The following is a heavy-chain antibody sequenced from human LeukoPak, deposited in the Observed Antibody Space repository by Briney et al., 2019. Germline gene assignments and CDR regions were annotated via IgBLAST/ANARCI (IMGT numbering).Heavy chain of an antibody. CDR2: IYHSGST. V-gene: IGHV4-30-2*01. J-gene: IGHJ4*02. CDR3: ARRQQLALEGLDY. CDR1: GGSISSGGYY. D-gene: IGHD6-13*01. Sequence: SETLSLTCTVSGGSISSGGYYWSWIRQPPGKGLEWIGYIYHSGSTYYNPSLKSRVTISVDRSKNQFSLKLSSVTAADTAVYYCARRQQLALEGLDYWGQGTLVTVSS.